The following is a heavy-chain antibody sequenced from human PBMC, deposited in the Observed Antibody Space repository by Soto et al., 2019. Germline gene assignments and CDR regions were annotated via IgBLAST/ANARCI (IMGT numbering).Heavy chain of an antibody. V-gene: IGHV5-51*01. CDR3: ARGRIYCISTSCYTNWFDP. J-gene: IGHJ5*02. CDR1: GYIFTSYW. Sequence: PGQSLKISCKGSGYIFTSYWIGWVRQMPGKGLEWMGIIYPGDSDTRYSPSFQGQVTISADKSISTAYLQWSSLKASDTAMYYCARGRIYCISTSCYTNWFDPWGQVTLVTVSS. D-gene: IGHD2-2*02. CDR2: IYPGDSDT.